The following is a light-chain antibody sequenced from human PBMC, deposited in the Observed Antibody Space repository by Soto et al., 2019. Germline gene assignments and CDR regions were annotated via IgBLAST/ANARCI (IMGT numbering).Light chain of an antibody. Sequence: QPTLTPPAALSGSPGQSITISCTGTSSDVGGYNYVSWYQQHPGKAPKFMIYDVSNRPSGVSNRFSGSKSGNTASLTISGLQAEDEADYYCCSYTTSNTRQIVFGTGTKVTVL. CDR3: CSYTTSNTRQIV. V-gene: IGLV2-14*01. CDR2: DVS. CDR1: SSDVGGYNY. J-gene: IGLJ1*01.